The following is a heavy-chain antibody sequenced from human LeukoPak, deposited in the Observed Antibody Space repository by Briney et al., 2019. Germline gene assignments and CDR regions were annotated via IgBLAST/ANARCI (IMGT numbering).Heavy chain of an antibody. D-gene: IGHD6-19*01. J-gene: IGHJ4*02. CDR3: AKDQAHNSGWSAALDY. CDR1: GFTLSSYG. Sequence: PGVSPRLSCAASGFTLSSYGMHWVRQAPGKGLEWVAFIRSDGNNKYSADSVKGRFTISRDNSKNTMYLQINSLRAEDTAVYYCAKDQAHNSGWSAALDYWGQGTLVTVSS. V-gene: IGHV3-30*02. CDR2: IRSDGNNK.